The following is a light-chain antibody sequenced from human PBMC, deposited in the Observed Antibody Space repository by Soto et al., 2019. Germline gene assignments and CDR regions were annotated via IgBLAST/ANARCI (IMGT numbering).Light chain of an antibody. J-gene: IGKJ5*01. CDR3: QQRSNWPIT. V-gene: IGKV3-11*01. CDR2: DAF. CDR1: QSVSSY. Sequence: EIVLTQSQATLSLSPGERATLSCRASQSVSSYLAWYQQKPGQAPRLLISDAFNRATGIPARFSGSGSGTDFTLTISSLEPEDFAVYFCQQRSNWPITFGQGARLEIK.